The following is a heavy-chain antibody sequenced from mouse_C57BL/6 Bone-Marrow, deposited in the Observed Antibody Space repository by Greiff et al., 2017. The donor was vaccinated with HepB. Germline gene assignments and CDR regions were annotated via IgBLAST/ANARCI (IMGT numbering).Heavy chain of an antibody. Sequence: DVKLVESGGDLVKPGGSLKLSCAASGFTFSSYGMSWVRQTPDKRLEWVATISSGGSYTYYPDSVKGRFTISRDNAKNTLYLQMSSLKSEDTAMYYCARHGTHYYGSSAWFAYWGQGTLVTVSA. D-gene: IGHD1-1*01. V-gene: IGHV5-6*02. CDR1: GFTFSSYG. CDR2: ISSGGSYT. J-gene: IGHJ3*01. CDR3: ARHGTHYYGSSAWFAY.